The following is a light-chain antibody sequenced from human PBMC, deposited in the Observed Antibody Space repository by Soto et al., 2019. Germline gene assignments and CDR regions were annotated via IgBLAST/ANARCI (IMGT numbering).Light chain of an antibody. CDR3: CSCAGIYSYG. CDR1: SSDVGGYTY. Sequence: QSVLTQPRSMSGSTGQSVTISCTGTSSDVGGYTYVSWYQHHPGKAPKLMIYDVSERPSGVRDRFSGSKSGNTASLTISGLHAEDEADYYCCSCAGIYSYGFGTGNKVTVL. V-gene: IGLV2-11*01. CDR2: DVS. J-gene: IGLJ1*01.